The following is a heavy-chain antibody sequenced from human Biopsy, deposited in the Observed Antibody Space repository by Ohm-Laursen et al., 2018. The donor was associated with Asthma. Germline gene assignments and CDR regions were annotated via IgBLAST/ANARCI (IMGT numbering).Heavy chain of an antibody. D-gene: IGHD4-17*01. CDR1: GFTFSSYS. Sequence: GSLRLSCAASGFTFSSYSMNWVRQAPGEGLEWVSSISSSSSYIYYADSVKGRFTISRDNAKNSLYLQMNSLRAEDTAVYYCARDRYGDYVGWFDPWGQGTLVTVSS. CDR2: ISSSSSYI. CDR3: ARDRYGDYVGWFDP. V-gene: IGHV3-21*01. J-gene: IGHJ5*02.